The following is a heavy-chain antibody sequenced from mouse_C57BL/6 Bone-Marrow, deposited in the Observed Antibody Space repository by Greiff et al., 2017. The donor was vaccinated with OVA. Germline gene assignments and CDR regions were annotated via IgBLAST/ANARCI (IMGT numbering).Heavy chain of an antibody. CDR3: ARWIPYAMDY. CDR1: GFSLSTSGMG. CDR2: IYCDDDK. V-gene: IGHV8-12*01. Sequence: QVTLKVSGPGILQSSQTLSLTCSFSGFSLSTSGMGVSWIRQPSGKGLEWLAHIYCDDDKRYNPSLKSRLTISKDTSRNQVFLKITSVDTADTATYYCARWIPYAMDYWGQGTSVTVSS. J-gene: IGHJ4*01.